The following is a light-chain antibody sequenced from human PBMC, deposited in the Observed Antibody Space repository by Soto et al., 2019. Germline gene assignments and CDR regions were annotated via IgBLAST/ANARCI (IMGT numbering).Light chain of an antibody. CDR2: DAS. J-gene: IGKJ1*01. V-gene: IGKV3D-15*01. Sequence: PQWPATLPRSISEKGNIACRASHSVSSYLAWYQQKPGQAPRLLIYDASNRATGIPAKFSGSGSGTEFTPAIRTLQSEDFAVYYCQQYGGSPRVFGQGTKVDIK. CDR1: HSVSSY. CDR3: QQYGGSPRV.